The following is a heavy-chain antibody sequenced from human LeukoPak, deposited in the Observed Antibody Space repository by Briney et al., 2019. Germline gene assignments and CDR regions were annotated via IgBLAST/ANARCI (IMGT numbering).Heavy chain of an antibody. V-gene: IGHV1-8*03. CDR1: GYTFTSYD. J-gene: IGHJ4*02. CDR2: MNPNSGNT. CDR3: AREGGTRPYPWDY. Sequence: ASVKVSCKASGYTFTSYDINWVRQAPGQGLEWMGWMNPNSGNTGYAQKFQGRVTITRNTSISTAYMELSSLRSEDTAVYYCAREGGTRPYPWDYWGQGTLVTVSS. D-gene: IGHD1-7*01.